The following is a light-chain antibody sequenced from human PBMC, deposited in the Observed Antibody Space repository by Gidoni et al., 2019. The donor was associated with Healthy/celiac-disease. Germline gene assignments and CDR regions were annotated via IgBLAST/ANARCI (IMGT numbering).Light chain of an antibody. Sequence: ESVLTQSPATLSLSPGERATLSCRASQSVSSYLAWYQQKPGQAPRLLIYDASNRATGIPARFSGSGSGTDFTLTISRLEPEDFAVYYCQQRSNWPTFGQGTKVEIK. J-gene: IGKJ1*01. V-gene: IGKV3-11*01. CDR3: QQRSNWPT. CDR2: DAS. CDR1: QSVSSY.